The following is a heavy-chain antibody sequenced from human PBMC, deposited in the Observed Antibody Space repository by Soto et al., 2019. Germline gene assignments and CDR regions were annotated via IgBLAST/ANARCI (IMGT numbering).Heavy chain of an antibody. CDR1: GYPFTSHG. CDR2: ISTYNDKT. Sequence: ASVKVSCKTSGYPFTSHGISWVRQAPGQGLEWMGWISTYNDKTNYAQNLQGRVTLTTDTSTSTVYMELRSLTSDDTAMYYCARGGSGWSSDYWGQGTLVTVSS. CDR3: ARGGSGWSSDY. V-gene: IGHV1-18*01. J-gene: IGHJ4*02. D-gene: IGHD6-19*01.